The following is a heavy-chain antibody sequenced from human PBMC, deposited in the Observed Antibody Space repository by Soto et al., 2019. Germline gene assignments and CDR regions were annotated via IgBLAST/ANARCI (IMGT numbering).Heavy chain of an antibody. CDR2: IIPIFGTA. J-gene: IGHJ6*03. V-gene: IGHV1-69*13. CDR1: GGTFSSYA. D-gene: IGHD1-1*01. CDR3: ARVSGLGTTGYYYYYYMDV. Sequence: ASVKVSCKASGGTFSSYAISWVRQAPGQGLEWMGGIIPIFGTANYAQKFQGRVTITADESTSTAYMELSSLRSEDTAVYYCARVSGLGTTGYYYYYYMDVWGKGTTVTVSS.